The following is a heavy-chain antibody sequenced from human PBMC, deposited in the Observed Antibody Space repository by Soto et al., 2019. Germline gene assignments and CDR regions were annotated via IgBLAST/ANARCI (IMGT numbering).Heavy chain of an antibody. CDR2: INHSGST. V-gene: IGHV4-34*01. Sequence: SETLSLTCAVYGGSFSGYYWSWIRQPPGKGLEWIGEINHSGSTNYNPSLKSRVTISVDTSKNQFSLKLSSVTAEDTAVYYCARDYDFWSGYPLFDYWGQGTLVTVSS. CDR3: ARDYDFWSGYPLFDY. J-gene: IGHJ4*02. CDR1: GGSFSGYY. D-gene: IGHD3-3*01.